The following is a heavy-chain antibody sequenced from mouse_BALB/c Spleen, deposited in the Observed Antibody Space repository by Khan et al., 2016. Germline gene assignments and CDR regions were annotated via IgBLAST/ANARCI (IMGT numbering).Heavy chain of an antibody. V-gene: IGHV14-4*02. CDR1: VFNIKDYY. Sequence: VQLQQSGAELVRSGASVKLSCTASVFNIKDYYMHWVKQRPEQGLEWIGWIDPENGDTEYAPKFQGKATMTADTSSNAAYLQFSSLTSEASAVYYCKAIYYGSVVYFDFWGQGTTLTVSS. J-gene: IGHJ2*01. D-gene: IGHD1-1*01. CDR3: KAIYYGSVVYFDF. CDR2: IDPENGDT.